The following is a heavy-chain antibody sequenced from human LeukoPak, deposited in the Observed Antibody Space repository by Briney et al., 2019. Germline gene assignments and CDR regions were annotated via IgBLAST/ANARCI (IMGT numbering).Heavy chain of an antibody. V-gene: IGHV4-30-4*01. Sequence: SGTLSPTRALSVGSISSGAYYGSWIRQPPGKGLGWVGYIYYSGRTYYNPSLKSQVTISVDTSKNQFSLKLSSVTAADTAVYYCARGRVGFDPWGQGTLVTVSS. CDR2: IYYSGRT. CDR1: VGSISSGAYY. CDR3: ARGRVGFDP. J-gene: IGHJ5*02.